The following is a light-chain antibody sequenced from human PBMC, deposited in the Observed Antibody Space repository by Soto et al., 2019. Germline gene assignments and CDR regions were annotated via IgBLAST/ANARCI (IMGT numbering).Light chain of an antibody. Sequence: QSVVTQPPSVSGAPGQRVTIPCTGSTSNLGAGYDVHWYQHLPGTAPKLLISGNTNRPSGVPDRFSGSKSGTSASLAITGLQAEDEADYYCQSCDNTLGLVFGGGTKLTVL. V-gene: IGLV1-40*01. CDR2: GNT. J-gene: IGLJ2*01. CDR1: TSNLGAGYD. CDR3: QSCDNTLGLV.